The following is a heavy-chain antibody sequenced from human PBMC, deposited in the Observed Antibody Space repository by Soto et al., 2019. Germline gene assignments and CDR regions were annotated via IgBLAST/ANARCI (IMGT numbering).Heavy chain of an antibody. CDR2: ISAYNGNT. D-gene: IGHD6-13*01. V-gene: IGHV1-18*01. CDR1: GYTCTSYG. J-gene: IGHJ4*02. CDR3: AREGSSEPLVLGIDY. Sequence: ASVKVSCKASGYTCTSYGISWVLQAPGQGLEWMGWISAYNGNTNYAQKLQGRVTMTTDTSTSTAYMELRSLRSDDTAVYYCAREGSSEPLVLGIDYWGQGTLVTVSS.